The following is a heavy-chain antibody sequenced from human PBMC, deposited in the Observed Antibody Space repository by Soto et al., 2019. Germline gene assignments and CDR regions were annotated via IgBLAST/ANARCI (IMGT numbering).Heavy chain of an antibody. J-gene: IGHJ4*02. D-gene: IGHD6-25*01. CDR1: GFSIRTSGVG. CDR3: AHRQTASYFDY. CDR2: IYLNDDK. Sequence: SGPTLVNTTQTLTLTCTFSGFSIRTSGVGVGWIRQPLGKALELLALIYLNDDKRYSPSLKSRLTITNDTSKNQVVLTMTNMDPVDTATYYCAHRQTASYFDYRAQGTLVPVSS. V-gene: IGHV2-5*01.